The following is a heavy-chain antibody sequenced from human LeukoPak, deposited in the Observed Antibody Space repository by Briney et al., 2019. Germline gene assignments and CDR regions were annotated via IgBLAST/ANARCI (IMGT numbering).Heavy chain of an antibody. CDR1: GFTFSSYS. Sequence: GGSLRLSCAASGFTFSSYSMNWVRQAPGKGLEWVSSISSSSSYIYYADSVKGRFTISRDNAKNSLYLQMNSLRAEDTAVYYYARDPYYDFWSGYYPFDYWGQGTLVTVSS. D-gene: IGHD3-3*01. J-gene: IGHJ4*02. CDR3: ARDPYYDFWSGYYPFDY. CDR2: ISSSSSYI. V-gene: IGHV3-21*01.